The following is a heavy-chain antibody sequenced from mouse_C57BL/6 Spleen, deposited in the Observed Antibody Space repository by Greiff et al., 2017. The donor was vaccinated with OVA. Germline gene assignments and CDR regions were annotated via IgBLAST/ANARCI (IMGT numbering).Heavy chain of an antibody. J-gene: IGHJ2*01. Sequence: VQLQQSGPELVKPGASVKISCKASGYAFSSSWMNWVKQRPGKGLEWIGRIYPGDGDTNYNGKFKGKATLTADKSSSTAYMQLSSLTSEDSAVYFGARELGQYFGYWGQGTTLAVSS. CDR2: IYPGDGDT. D-gene: IGHD4-1*01. CDR1: GYAFSSSW. CDR3: ARELGQYFGY. V-gene: IGHV1-82*01.